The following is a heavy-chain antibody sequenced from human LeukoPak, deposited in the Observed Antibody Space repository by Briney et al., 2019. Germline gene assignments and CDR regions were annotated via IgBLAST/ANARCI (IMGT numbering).Heavy chain of an antibody. V-gene: IGHV3-48*04. Sequence: GGSLRLSCAASGFTFSSYSMNWVRQAPEKGLEWVSYISGGGTSIQYADSVKGRFTISRDNAKNSLYLQMNNLRAEDTAVYYCARTSDYIYAFDIWGQGTMVTVSS. CDR3: ARTSDYIYAFDI. CDR2: ISGGGTSI. J-gene: IGHJ3*02. D-gene: IGHD4-11*01. CDR1: GFTFSSYS.